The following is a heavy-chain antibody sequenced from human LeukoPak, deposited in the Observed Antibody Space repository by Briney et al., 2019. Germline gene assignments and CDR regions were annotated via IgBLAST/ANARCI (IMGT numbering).Heavy chain of an antibody. CDR2: ISAYSGNT. V-gene: IGHV1-18*01. D-gene: IGHD2-15*01. CDR3: ASRYCSGGSCYEFDP. Sequence: ASVKVSCKASGYTFTSYGISWVRQAPGQGLEWMGWISAYSGNTNYAQKLQGRVTMTTDTSTSTAYMELRSLRSDDTAVYYCASRYCSGGSCYEFDPWGQGTLVTVSS. CDR1: GYTFTSYG. J-gene: IGHJ5*02.